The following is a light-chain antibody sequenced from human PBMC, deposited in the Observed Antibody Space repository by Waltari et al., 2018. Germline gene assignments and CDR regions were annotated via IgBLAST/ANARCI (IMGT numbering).Light chain of an antibody. V-gene: IGKV4-1*01. CDR3: QQYYSTPPT. Sequence: DIVMTQSPDSLAVSLGERATINCKSSQSVLYSSNNKNYLSWYQQKPGQPPKLLIYWASTRESGVPDRFSGSGSGTDFTLTISSLKAEGVAVYYCQQYYSTPPTFGQGTKVEIK. J-gene: IGKJ1*01. CDR2: WAS. CDR1: QSVLYSSNNKNY.